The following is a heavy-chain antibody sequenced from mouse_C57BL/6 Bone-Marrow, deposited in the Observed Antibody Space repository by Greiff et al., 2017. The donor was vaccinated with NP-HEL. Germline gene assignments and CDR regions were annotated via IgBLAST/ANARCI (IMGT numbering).Heavy chain of an antibody. Sequence: VQLQQSGPELVKPGASVKISCKASGYTFTDYYMNWVKQSHGKSLEWIGDINPNNGGTSYNQKFKGKATLTVDKSSSTAYMELRSLTSEDSAVYYCARWYYGNYGFAYWGQGTLVTVSA. J-gene: IGHJ3*01. CDR1: GYTFTDYY. D-gene: IGHD2-1*01. V-gene: IGHV1-26*01. CDR2: INPNNGGT. CDR3: ARWYYGNYGFAY.